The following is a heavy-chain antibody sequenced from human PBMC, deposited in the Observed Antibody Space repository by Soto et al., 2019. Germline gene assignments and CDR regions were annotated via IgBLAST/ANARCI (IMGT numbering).Heavy chain of an antibody. V-gene: IGHV3-23*01. CDR3: AKDLSAVLRFLEWLFYY. J-gene: IGHJ4*02. Sequence: PGGSLRLSCAASGFTFSSYAMSWVRQAPGKGLEWVSAISGSGGSTYYADSVKGRFTISRDNSKNTLYLQMNSLRAEDTAVYYCAKDLSAVLRFLEWLFYYWGQGTLVTVSS. CDR1: GFTFSSYA. CDR2: ISGSGGST. D-gene: IGHD3-3*01.